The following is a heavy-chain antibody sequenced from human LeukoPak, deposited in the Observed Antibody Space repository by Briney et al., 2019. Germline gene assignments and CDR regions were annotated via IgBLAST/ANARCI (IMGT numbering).Heavy chain of an antibody. CDR1: GGSISSSSYY. V-gene: IGHV4-39*07. J-gene: IGHJ6*03. D-gene: IGHD6-13*01. Sequence: SETLSLTCTVSGGSISSSSYYWGWIRQPPGKGLEWIGSIYYSGSTYYNPSLKSRVTISVDTSRNQFSLKLSSVTAADTAVYYCAKDGQPQAIYYYYMDVWGKGTTVTISS. CDR3: AKDGQPQAIYYYYMDV. CDR2: IYYSGST.